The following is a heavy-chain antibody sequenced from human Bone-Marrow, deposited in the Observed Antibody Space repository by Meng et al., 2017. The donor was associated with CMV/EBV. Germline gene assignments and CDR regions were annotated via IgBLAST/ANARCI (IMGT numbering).Heavy chain of an antibody. CDR1: GYPFTGYY. J-gene: IGHJ4*02. D-gene: IGHD6-6*01. CDR3: ARSLFRIAARRGNYYFDY. CDR2: INPNSGGT. Sequence: QVQLGQSGAEVKKPGASVKVSCKASGYPFTGYYMHWVRQAPGQGLEWMGWINPNSGGTNYAQKFQGRVTMTRDTSISTAYMELSRLRSDDTAVYYCARSLFRIAARRGNYYFDYWGQGTLVTVSS. V-gene: IGHV1-2*02.